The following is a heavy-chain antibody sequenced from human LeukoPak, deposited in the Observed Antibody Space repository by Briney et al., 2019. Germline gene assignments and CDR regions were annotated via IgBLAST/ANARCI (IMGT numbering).Heavy chain of an antibody. CDR1: GYSFTSYW. CDR3: ARRDCSSTSCYTGWFGP. D-gene: IGHD2-2*02. V-gene: IGHV5-51*01. Sequence: GESLKISCKGSGYSFTSYWIGWVRQMPGKGLEWMGIIYPGDSDTRYSPSFQGQVTISADKSISTAYLQWSSLKASDTAMYYCARRDCSSTSCYTGWFGPWGQGTLVTVSS. J-gene: IGHJ5*02. CDR2: IYPGDSDT.